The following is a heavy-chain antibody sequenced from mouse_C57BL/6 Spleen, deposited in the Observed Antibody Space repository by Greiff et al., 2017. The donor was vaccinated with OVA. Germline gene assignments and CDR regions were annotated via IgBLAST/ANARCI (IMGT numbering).Heavy chain of an antibody. CDR2: IYPGNSDT. J-gene: IGHJ1*03. CDR3: TRALYDGYYGRYFDV. V-gene: IGHV1-5*01. CDR1: GYTFTSYW. Sequence: VQLQQSGTVLARPGASVKMSCKTSGYTFTSYWMHWVKQRPGQGLEWIGAIYPGNSDTSYNQKLKGKAKLTAVTSASTAYMELSSLTNEDSAVYYCTRALYDGYYGRYFDVWGTGTTVTVSS. D-gene: IGHD2-3*01.